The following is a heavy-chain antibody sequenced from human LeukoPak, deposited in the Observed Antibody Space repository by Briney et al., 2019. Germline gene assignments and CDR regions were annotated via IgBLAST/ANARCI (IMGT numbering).Heavy chain of an antibody. Sequence: SQTLSLTCTVSGGSISSGGYYWSWIRQHPGKGLEWIGYIYYSGSTYYNPSLKSRVTISVDTSKNQFSLKLSSVTAADTAVYYCARVIDVAAAGYFDSWGQGTQVTVSS. CDR3: ARVIDVAAAGYFDS. CDR1: GGSISSGGYY. J-gene: IGHJ4*02. V-gene: IGHV4-31*03. CDR2: IYYSGST. D-gene: IGHD6-13*01.